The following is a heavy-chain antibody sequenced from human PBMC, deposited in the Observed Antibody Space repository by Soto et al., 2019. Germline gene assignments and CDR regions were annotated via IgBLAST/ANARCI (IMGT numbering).Heavy chain of an antibody. CDR3: ARETGEAGNYYGMDV. J-gene: IGHJ6*02. V-gene: IGHV1-69*13. CDR1: GGTFSSYA. D-gene: IGHD7-27*01. Sequence: SVKVSCKASGGTFSSYAISWVRQAPGQGLEWMGGIIPIFGTANYAQKFQGRVTITADESTSTDYMELSSLRSEDTAVYYCARETGEAGNYYGMDVWGQGTTVTVSS. CDR2: IIPIFGTA.